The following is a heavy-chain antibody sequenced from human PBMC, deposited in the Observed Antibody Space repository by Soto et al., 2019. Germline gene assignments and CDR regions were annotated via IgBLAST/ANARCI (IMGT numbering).Heavy chain of an antibody. Sequence: GESLKISCAASGFTFSSYGMHWVRQAPGKGLEWVAVIWYDGSNKYYADSVKGRFTISRDNSKNTLYLQMNSLRAEDTAVYYCARGNNNNWFDPWGQGTLVTVSS. V-gene: IGHV3-33*01. CDR3: ARGNNNNWFDP. CDR1: GFTFSSYG. CDR2: IWYDGSNK. J-gene: IGHJ5*02.